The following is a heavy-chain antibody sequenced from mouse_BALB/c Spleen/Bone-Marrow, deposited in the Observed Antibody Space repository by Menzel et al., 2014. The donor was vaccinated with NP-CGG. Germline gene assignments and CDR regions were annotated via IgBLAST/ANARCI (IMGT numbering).Heavy chain of an antibody. V-gene: IGHV1-63*02. Sequence: QVQLLQSGAELVRPGTSVKISCKASGYTFTNYWLGWVKQRPGHGLEWIGDIYPGGAYTNYNEKFKGKATLTADTSSSTAYMRVSGLSSEESAVYFCARRGDGVDYWGQGTTLTVSS. J-gene: IGHJ2*01. CDR1: GYTFTNYW. CDR3: ARRGDGVDY. D-gene: IGHD2-3*01. CDR2: IYPGGAYT.